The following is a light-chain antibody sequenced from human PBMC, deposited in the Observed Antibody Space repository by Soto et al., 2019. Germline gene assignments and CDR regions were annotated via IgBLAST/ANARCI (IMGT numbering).Light chain of an antibody. CDR3: QQYGTSTLMYT. CDR2: GAS. V-gene: IGKV3-20*01. CDR1: QSIINNY. Sequence: ESVLTQSPGSLSLSPGETATLSCRASQSIINNYLAWYQQKPGQAPRLLIYGASIRATGVPDRFSGSGYGTDFTLTITRLEAEDFAVYYCQQYGTSTLMYTFGQGNKLGVK. J-gene: IGKJ2*01.